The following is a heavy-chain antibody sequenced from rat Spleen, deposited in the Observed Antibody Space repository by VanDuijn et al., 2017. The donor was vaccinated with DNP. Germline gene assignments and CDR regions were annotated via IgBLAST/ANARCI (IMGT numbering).Heavy chain of an antibody. D-gene: IGHD1-11*01. J-gene: IGHJ2*01. CDR2: ISASGGST. CDR3: TTDFERGY. CDR1: GFTFTYYG. Sequence: EVQLVESGGGLVQPGRSLKVSCAASGFTFTYYGMAWVRQAPKKGLEWVASISASGGSTSYRDSVKGRFTISRDNAKNTLYLQMDSLRSEDTATFYCTTDFERGYWGQGVMVTVSS. V-gene: IGHV5S23*01.